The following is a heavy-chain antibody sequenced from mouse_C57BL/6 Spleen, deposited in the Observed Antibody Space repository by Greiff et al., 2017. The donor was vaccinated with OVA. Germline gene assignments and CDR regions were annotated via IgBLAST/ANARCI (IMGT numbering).Heavy chain of an antibody. Sequence: QVQLQQSGAELVKPGASVKMSCKASGYTFTSYWITWVKQRPGQGLEWIGDIYPGSGSTNYNEKFKSKATLTVDTSSSTAYMQLSSLTSEDSAVYYCAREGYGSSLRNWYFDVWGTGTTVTVSS. CDR3: AREGYGSSLRNWYFDV. J-gene: IGHJ1*03. V-gene: IGHV1-55*01. D-gene: IGHD1-1*01. CDR2: IYPGSGST. CDR1: GYTFTSYW.